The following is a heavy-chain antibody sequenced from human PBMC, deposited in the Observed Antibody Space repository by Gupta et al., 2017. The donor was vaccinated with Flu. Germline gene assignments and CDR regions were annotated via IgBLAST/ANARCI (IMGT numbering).Heavy chain of an antibody. CDR2: IYTSGST. Sequence: QVQLQESGPGLVKPSETLSLTCTVSGGSISSYYWSWIRHPAGKGLEWIGRIYTSGSTNYNPSLKSRVTMSVDTSKNQFSLKLSSVTAADTAVYYCAVTPLAAAGTLSPQFDYWGQGTLVTVSS. CDR3: AVTPLAAAGTLSPQFDY. D-gene: IGHD6-13*01. J-gene: IGHJ4*02. CDR1: GGSISSYY. V-gene: IGHV4-4*07.